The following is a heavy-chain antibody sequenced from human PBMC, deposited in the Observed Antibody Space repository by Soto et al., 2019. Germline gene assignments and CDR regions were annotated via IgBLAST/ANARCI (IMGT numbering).Heavy chain of an antibody. Sequence: QLQLQESGSGLVKPSQTLSLTCAVSGGSINSDGYSWSWIRQSPGKGLQWIGYIHHTGRTYYSPSLYNRVSSAIDRSKNQFSLQLTSVTAADTAVYYCASLPMVRGVIGWFDPWGQGTLVTVSS. V-gene: IGHV4-30-2*06. CDR2: IHHTGRT. D-gene: IGHD3-10*01. CDR1: GGSINSDGYS. J-gene: IGHJ5*02. CDR3: ASLPMVRGVIGWFDP.